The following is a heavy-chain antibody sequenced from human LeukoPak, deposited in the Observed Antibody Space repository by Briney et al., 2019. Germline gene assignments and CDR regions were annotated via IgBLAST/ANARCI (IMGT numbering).Heavy chain of an antibody. D-gene: IGHD5-24*01. CDR3: AREEMASGYYFDY. CDR2: IYYSGTT. CDR1: DGSISSHY. J-gene: IGHJ4*02. V-gene: IGHV4-59*11. Sequence: SETLSLTCTVSDGSISSHYWSWIRQPPGKGLEWIGYIYYSGTTNYNPSLKSRVTISVDTPKNQFSLKLTSVTAADTAIYYCAREEMASGYYFDYWGQGALVTVSS.